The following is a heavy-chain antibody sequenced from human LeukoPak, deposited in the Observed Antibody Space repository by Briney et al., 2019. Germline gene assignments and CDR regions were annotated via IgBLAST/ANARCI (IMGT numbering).Heavy chain of an antibody. CDR3: ARGPYYSDSVTYSFDY. J-gene: IGHJ4*02. CDR1: GGSISTFY. V-gene: IGHV4-59*01. CDR2: IYYTGST. Sequence: SEALSLTCTVSGGSISTFYWSWIRQPPGKGLEWIGYIYYTGSTNYNSSLTSRVTISVDTSKNQFSLKLNSVTAADTAVYYCARGPYYSDSVTYSFDYWGQGALVTVSS. D-gene: IGHD3-22*01.